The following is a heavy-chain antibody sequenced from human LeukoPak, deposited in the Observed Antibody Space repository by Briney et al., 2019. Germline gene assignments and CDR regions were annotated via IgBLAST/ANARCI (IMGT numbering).Heavy chain of an antibody. J-gene: IGHJ4*02. CDR3: ARDPDGGDGYN. CDR2: ISSSSSYI. Sequence: GGALRLSCAASGFTFSSYSMNWVREAPGEGREWGSSISSSSSYIYYADSVKGRFTISRDNAKNSLYLQMNSLRAEDTAVYYCARDPDGGDGYNWGQGTLVTVSS. D-gene: IGHD5-24*01. CDR1: GFTFSSYS. V-gene: IGHV3-21*01.